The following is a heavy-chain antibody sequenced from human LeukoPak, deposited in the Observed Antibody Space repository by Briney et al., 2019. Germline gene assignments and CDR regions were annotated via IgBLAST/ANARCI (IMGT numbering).Heavy chain of an antibody. J-gene: IGHJ5*02. CDR2: IYYIGST. CDR3: ATGGHSSSSGWFDP. Sequence: SETLSLTCTVSGGSISSSSYYWGWIRQPPGKGLEWIGNIYYIGSTYYNPSLKSRVTISVDTSKNQFSLKLSSVTAADTAVYYCATGGHSSSSGWFDPWGQGTLVTVSS. D-gene: IGHD6-6*01. CDR1: GGSISSSSYY. V-gene: IGHV4-39*01.